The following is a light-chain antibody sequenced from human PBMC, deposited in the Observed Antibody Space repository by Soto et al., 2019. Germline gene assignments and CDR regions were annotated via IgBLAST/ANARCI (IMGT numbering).Light chain of an antibody. CDR1: SSDVGFYNY. Sequence: QSVLTQPPSASGSPGQSVTISCTGTSSDVGFYNYVSWYQQYPGKAPKLVIYEVTKRPSGVPDRFSGSKSGNTASLTVSGLQAEDEGTYYCSSYGGNNNVMFGGGTKVTVL. CDR3: SSYGGNNNVM. J-gene: IGLJ3*02. V-gene: IGLV2-8*01. CDR2: EVT.